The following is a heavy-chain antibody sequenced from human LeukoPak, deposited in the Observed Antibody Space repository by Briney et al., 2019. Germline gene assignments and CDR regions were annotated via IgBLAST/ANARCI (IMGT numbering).Heavy chain of an antibody. CDR1: GFTFSSYG. CDR2: ISYDGSNK. Sequence: GGSLRLSCAASGFTFSSYGMHWVRQAPGKGLEWVAVISYDGSNKYYADSVKGRFTISRDNSKNTLYLQMNSLRAEDTAVYYCARDREDMADAFGIWGQGTMVTVSS. D-gene: IGHD5-24*01. CDR3: ARDREDMADAFGI. V-gene: IGHV3-30*03. J-gene: IGHJ3*02.